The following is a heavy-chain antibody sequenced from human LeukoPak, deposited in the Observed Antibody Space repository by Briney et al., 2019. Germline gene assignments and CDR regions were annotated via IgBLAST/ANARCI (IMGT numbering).Heavy chain of an antibody. V-gene: IGHV1-24*01. D-gene: IGHD5-12*01. CDR2: IDPGDGET. CDR1: GYTLIELS. CDR3: ATFPTYTHVYTGYDFDF. J-gene: IGHJ4*02. Sequence: ASVKVSCKVSGYTLIELSMHWVRQAPGKGLEWMGGIDPGDGETIYAQKFQGRVTMTEDTSTGTAYMELGSLRSEDTAVYYCATFPTYTHVYTGYDFDFWGQGTLVTVSS.